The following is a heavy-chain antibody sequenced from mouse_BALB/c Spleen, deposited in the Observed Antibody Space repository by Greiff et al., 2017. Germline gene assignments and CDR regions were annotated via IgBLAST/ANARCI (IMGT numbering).Heavy chain of an antibody. Sequence: EVQLQQSGPSLVKPSQTLSLTCSVTGDSITGGYWNWIRKFPGNKLEYMGYISNSGSTYYNPSLKSRISITRDTSKNQYYLQLISVTTEDTATYYCAGEGGWELRCYAMDYWGQGTSVTVSS. CDR1: GDSITGGY. CDR3: AGEGGWELRCYAMDY. CDR2: ISNSGST. J-gene: IGHJ4*01. V-gene: IGHV3-8*02. D-gene: IGHD2-3*01.